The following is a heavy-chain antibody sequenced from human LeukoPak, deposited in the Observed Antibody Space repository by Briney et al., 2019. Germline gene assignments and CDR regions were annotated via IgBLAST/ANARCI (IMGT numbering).Heavy chain of an antibody. D-gene: IGHD3-10*01. CDR3: ARDLGFGELLSDYYYYYGMDV. Sequence: GGSLRLSCAASGFTFSSYEMNWVRQAPGKGLEWVSYISSSGSTRYYADSVKGRFTISRDNAKNSLYLQMNSLRAEDTAVYYCARDLGFGELLSDYYYYYGMDVWGKGTTVTVSS. J-gene: IGHJ6*04. CDR1: GFTFSSYE. CDR2: ISSSGSTR. V-gene: IGHV3-48*03.